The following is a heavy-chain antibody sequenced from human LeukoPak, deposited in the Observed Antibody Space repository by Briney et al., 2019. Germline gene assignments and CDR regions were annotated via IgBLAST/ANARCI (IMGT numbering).Heavy chain of an antibody. D-gene: IGHD3-10*01. V-gene: IGHV1-3*03. CDR3: ARAQRPYYGSGIYWFDP. Sequence: ASVKVSCKASGYTFTSYAMHWVRQAPGQRLEWLGWINAGNGNTKYSQEFQGRVTITRDTSASTAYMELSSLRSEDMAVYYCARAQRPYYGSGIYWFDPWGQGTLVTVSS. J-gene: IGHJ5*02. CDR2: INAGNGNT. CDR1: GYTFTSYA.